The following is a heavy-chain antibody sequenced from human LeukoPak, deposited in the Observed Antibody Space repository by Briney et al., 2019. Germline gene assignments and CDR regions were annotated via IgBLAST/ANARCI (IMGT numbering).Heavy chain of an antibody. CDR3: VRESNDYGVPFGD. CDR1: GFTVSSNY. Sequence: PGGSLRLSCAASGFTVSSNYMSWVPQAPGKGLEWVSVIYSGGTTNDADSVKGRFTISRDNSKNTVYLQMNSLRAEDTAVYYCVRESNDYGVPFGDWGQGTLVTVSS. CDR2: IYSGGTT. D-gene: IGHD4-17*01. J-gene: IGHJ4*02. V-gene: IGHV3-53*01.